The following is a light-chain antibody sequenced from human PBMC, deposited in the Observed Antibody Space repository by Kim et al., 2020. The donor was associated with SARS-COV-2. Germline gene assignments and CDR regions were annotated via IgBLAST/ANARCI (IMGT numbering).Light chain of an antibody. Sequence: SVGDRITITCRASQGISNYLALFQQKPGKAPKRLIYVASSLQSGVPSRFSGSASGTEFALTISSLQPEDFATYYCLQHNTYPRLTFGGGTKVDIK. CDR1: QGISNY. V-gene: IGKV1-17*03. CDR3: LQHNTYPRLT. CDR2: VAS. J-gene: IGKJ4*01.